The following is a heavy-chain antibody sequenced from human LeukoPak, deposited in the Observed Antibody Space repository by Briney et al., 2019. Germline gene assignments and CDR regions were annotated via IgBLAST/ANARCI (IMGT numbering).Heavy chain of an antibody. Sequence: TGGSLRLSCAASGFTFSSYGMHWVRQAPGKGLEWVAVISYDGSNKYYADSVKGRSTISRDNSKNTLYLQMNSLRAEDTAVYYCAKSRYDLYYFDYWGQGTLVTVSS. D-gene: IGHD2-2*01. J-gene: IGHJ4*02. CDR3: AKSRYDLYYFDY. V-gene: IGHV3-30*18. CDR1: GFTFSSYG. CDR2: ISYDGSNK.